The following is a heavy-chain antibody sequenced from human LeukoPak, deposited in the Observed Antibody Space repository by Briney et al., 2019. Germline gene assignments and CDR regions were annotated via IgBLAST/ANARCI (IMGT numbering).Heavy chain of an antibody. CDR2: INHNGGT. CDR1: GGSFSGYF. Sequence: SETLSLTCAVYGGSFSGYFWSWIRQPPGKGLEWIGDINHNGGTNYNPSLKSRVTISVDTSKNQFSLKLSSVTAADTAVYYCARHYGYCSGGSCYSPRPHWFDPWGQGTLVTVSS. J-gene: IGHJ5*02. D-gene: IGHD2-15*01. CDR3: ARHYGYCSGGSCYSPRPHWFDP. V-gene: IGHV4-34*01.